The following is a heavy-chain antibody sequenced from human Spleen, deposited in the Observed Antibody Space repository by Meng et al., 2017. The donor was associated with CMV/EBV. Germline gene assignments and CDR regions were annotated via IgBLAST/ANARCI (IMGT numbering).Heavy chain of an antibody. CDR2: INHSGST. Sequence: SETLSLTCAVYGGSFSGYYWSWIRQPPGKGLEWIGEINHSGSTNYNPSLKSRVTISVDTSKNQFSLKLSSVTAADTAVYYCARGGGAKVPAAIRAWFDPWGQGTLVTVSS. CDR3: ARGGGAKVPAAIRAWFDP. J-gene: IGHJ5*02. D-gene: IGHD2-2*02. V-gene: IGHV4-34*01. CDR1: GGSFSGYY.